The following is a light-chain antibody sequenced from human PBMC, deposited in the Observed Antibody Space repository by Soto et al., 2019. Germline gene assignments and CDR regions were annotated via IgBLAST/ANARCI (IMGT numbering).Light chain of an antibody. CDR2: GAS. CDR1: QSVSSSY. J-gene: IGKJ3*01. V-gene: IGKV3-20*01. Sequence: EIVLTQSPGTLSLSPGERATLSCRASQSVSSSYLAWYQQKPGQAPRLLIYGASIRATGIPHRFSGSGSATHFTLTISRLEPEDFAVYYCQQYGSSLFTFGPGTKVDIK. CDR3: QQYGSSLFT.